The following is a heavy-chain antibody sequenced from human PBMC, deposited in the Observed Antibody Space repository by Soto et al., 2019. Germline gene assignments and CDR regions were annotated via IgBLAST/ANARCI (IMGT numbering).Heavy chain of an antibody. CDR3: ARDPLAAAEAEDH. Sequence: GGSLRLSCAASGFTLSSYWMHWVRQAPGKGLVWVSVINPDGRSTSYAGSVKGRFTISRDNARNTLYLQMNSLRAEDTAVYYCARDPLAAAEAEDHWGQGTLVTVSS. V-gene: IGHV3-74*01. CDR1: GFTLSSYW. CDR2: INPDGRST. J-gene: IGHJ4*02. D-gene: IGHD6-13*01.